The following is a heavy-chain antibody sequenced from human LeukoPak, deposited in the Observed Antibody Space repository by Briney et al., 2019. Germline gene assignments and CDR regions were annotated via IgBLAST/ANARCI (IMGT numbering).Heavy chain of an antibody. CDR1: GFTFSSYA. V-gene: IGHV3-23*01. CDR2: ISGSGGST. D-gene: IGHD3-9*01. J-gene: IGHJ6*02. CDR3: ASPYYDILTGYSTYYYYYGMDV. Sequence: GGSLRLSCAASGFTFSSYAMSWVRQAPGKGLEWVSAISGSGGSTYYADSVKGRFTISRDSSKNTLYLQMNSLRAEDTAVYYCASPYYDILTGYSTYYYYYGMDVWGQGTTVTVSS.